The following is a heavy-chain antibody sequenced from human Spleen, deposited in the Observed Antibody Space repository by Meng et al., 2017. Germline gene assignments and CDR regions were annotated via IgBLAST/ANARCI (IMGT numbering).Heavy chain of an antibody. J-gene: IGHJ4*02. CDR3: ASQQLVVN. Sequence: SETLSLTCAVSGYSITGSYNWGWIRQSPGKGLEWIGSIYYSGSTYYNPSLKSRVTISADTSKNQFSLKLRYVTAADTAVYYCASQQLVVNWGQGTLVTVSS. CDR1: GYSITGSYN. D-gene: IGHD6-13*01. V-gene: IGHV4-38-2*01. CDR2: IYYSGST.